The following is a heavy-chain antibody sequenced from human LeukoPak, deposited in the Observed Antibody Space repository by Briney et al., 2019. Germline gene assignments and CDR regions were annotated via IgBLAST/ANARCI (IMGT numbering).Heavy chain of an antibody. CDR1: GFTFSTYW. J-gene: IGHJ4*02. CDR3: ATDRQLRYFDH. V-gene: IGHV3-74*01. D-gene: IGHD4-17*01. Sequence: GGSLRLSCAASGFTFSTYWMHWVRQAPGMGLVWVSRFNSDGRSTYYADSVKGRFTISRDNSKNTLVLQMNSLRAEDTAVYYCATDRQLRYFDHWGQGTLVTVSS. CDR2: FNSDGRST.